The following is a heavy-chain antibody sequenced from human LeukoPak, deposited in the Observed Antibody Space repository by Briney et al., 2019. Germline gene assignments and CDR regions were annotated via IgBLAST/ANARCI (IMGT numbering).Heavy chain of an antibody. J-gene: IGHJ4*02. CDR2: IYHSGST. CDR1: GGSISSSDW. CDR3: ARDRRYYDSSAYIRGFDY. D-gene: IGHD3-22*01. V-gene: IGHV4-4*02. Sequence: PSGTLSLTCAVSGGSISSSDWWSWVRQPPGKGLEWIGEIYHSGSTNYNPSPKSRVTISVDKSKNQFSLNLSSVTAADTAVYYCARDRRYYDSSAYIRGFDYWGLGTLVTVSS.